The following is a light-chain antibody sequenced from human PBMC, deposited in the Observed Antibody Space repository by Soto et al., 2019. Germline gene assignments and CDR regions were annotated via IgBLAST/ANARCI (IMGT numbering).Light chain of an antibody. CDR2: HAS. CDR3: QQYNSYSPWT. Sequence: DIEITQSPSTLPASVGDRVTIPCRASQSISNWLAWYQQKPGTSPKVLIYHASNLQSGGPSRFSGSGSGTEFTLTISSLQPDDFADYYCQQYNSYSPWTFGQGTKVDIK. CDR1: QSISNW. J-gene: IGKJ1*01. V-gene: IGKV1-5*01.